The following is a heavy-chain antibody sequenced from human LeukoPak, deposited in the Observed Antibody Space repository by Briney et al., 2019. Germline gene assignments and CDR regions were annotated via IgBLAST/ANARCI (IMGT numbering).Heavy chain of an antibody. CDR2: INPNSGGT. CDR1: GYTFSGYY. Sequence: ASVKVSCKASGYTFSGYYMHWVRQAPGQGLEWMGWINPNSGGTNYAQKFQGRVTMTRDTSISTAYMELSRLRSDDTAVYSCARGSYSSGYYDIWGQGTMVTVS. CDR3: ARGSYSSGYYDI. J-gene: IGHJ3*02. V-gene: IGHV1-2*02. D-gene: IGHD6-19*01.